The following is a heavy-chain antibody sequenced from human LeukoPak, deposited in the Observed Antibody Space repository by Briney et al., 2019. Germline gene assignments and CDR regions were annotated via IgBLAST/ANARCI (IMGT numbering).Heavy chain of an antibody. CDR1: GGSFSGYY. D-gene: IGHD6-6*01. Sequence: SETLSLTGAVYGGSFSGYYWSWIRQPPGKGLEWIGEINHSGSTYYNPSLKSRVTISVDTSKNQFSLKLSSVTAAHTAVYYCARPSSSPDAFDIWGQGTMVTVSS. CDR3: ARPSSSPDAFDI. J-gene: IGHJ3*02. V-gene: IGHV4-34*01. CDR2: INHSGST.